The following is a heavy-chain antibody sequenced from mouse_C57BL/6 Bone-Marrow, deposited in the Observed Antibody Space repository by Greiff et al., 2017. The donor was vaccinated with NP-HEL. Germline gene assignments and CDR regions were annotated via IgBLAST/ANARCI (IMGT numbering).Heavy chain of an antibody. CDR2: IDPETGGT. CDR1: GYTFTDYE. V-gene: IGHV1-15*01. CDR3: TRPTRLSYAVDY. Sequence: VKLMESGAELVRPGASVTLSCKASGYTFTDYEMHWVKQTPVHGLEWIGVIDPETGGTAYNQKFKGKAILTADKSSSTAYMQLRSLTSEDSAVYYCTRPTRLSYAVDYWGQGTAVTVSA. J-gene: IGHJ4*01. D-gene: IGHD3-2*02.